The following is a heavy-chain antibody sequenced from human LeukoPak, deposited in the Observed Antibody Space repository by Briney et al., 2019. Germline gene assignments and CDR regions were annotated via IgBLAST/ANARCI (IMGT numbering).Heavy chain of an antibody. Sequence: PGGSLRLSCAASGFTFSSYAMSWVRQAPGKGLEWVAVISYDGSNKYYADSVKGRFTISRDNSKNTLYLQMNSLRAEDTAVYYCAKDAMTSDYGDYGGDFDYWGQGTLVTVSS. CDR2: ISYDGSNK. CDR1: GFTFSSYA. CDR3: AKDAMTSDYGDYGGDFDY. J-gene: IGHJ4*02. D-gene: IGHD4-17*01. V-gene: IGHV3-30*18.